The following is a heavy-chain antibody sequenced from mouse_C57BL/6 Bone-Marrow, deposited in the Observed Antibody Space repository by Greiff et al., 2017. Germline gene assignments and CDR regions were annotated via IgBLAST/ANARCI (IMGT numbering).Heavy chain of an antibody. CDR2: INPSNGGT. D-gene: IGHD1-1*01. CDR3: ARWDYYGSSRYWYFDV. V-gene: IGHV1-53*01. Sequence: QVQLQQPGTELVKPGASVKLSCKASGYTFTSYWMHWVKQRPGQGLEWIGNINPSNGGTNYNEKFKSKATLTVDKSSSTAYMQLSSLTSEDSAVYYCARWDYYGSSRYWYFDVGGTGTTVTVSS. J-gene: IGHJ1*03. CDR1: GYTFTSYW.